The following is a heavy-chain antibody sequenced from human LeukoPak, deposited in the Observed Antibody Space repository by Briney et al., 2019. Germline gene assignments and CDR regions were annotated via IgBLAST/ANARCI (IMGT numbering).Heavy chain of an antibody. CDR1: GGSISSGSYY. J-gene: IGHJ5*02. CDR2: IYTSGST. Sequence: SQTLSLTCTVSGGSISSGSYYWSWIRQPAGKGLEWIGRIYTSGSTNYNPSLKSRVTISVDTSKNQFSLKLSSVTAADTAVYYCARAAPGYDSSGYYSSWGQGTLVTVSS. D-gene: IGHD3-22*01. CDR3: ARAAPGYDSSGYYSS. V-gene: IGHV4-61*02.